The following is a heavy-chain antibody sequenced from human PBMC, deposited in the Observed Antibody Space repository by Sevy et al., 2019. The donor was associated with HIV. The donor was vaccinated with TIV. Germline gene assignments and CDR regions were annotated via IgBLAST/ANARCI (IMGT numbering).Heavy chain of an antibody. Sequence: GGSLRLSCTASGFTFSDYAMSWVRQAPGKGLEWVGFIKTKTYGGTTEYAASVKGRFIISRDDSKNIAYLQMNSLKTEDTAVYSCTRDLYGSGWFYFDYWGQGTLVTVSS. D-gene: IGHD6-19*01. CDR3: TRDLYGSGWFYFDY. V-gene: IGHV3-49*04. J-gene: IGHJ4*01. CDR1: GFTFSDYA. CDR2: IKTKTYGGTT.